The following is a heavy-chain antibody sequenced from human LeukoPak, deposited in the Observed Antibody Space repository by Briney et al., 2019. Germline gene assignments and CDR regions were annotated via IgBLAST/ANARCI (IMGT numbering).Heavy chain of an antibody. J-gene: IGHJ5*02. CDR2: INPNSGGT. Sequence: ASVKVSCKASGYTFTGYYMHWVRQAPGQGLEWMGWINPNSGGTNYAQKFQGRVTMTRDTSISTVYMELSRLRSDDTAVYYCARAHYGSGSYYTSWGQGTLVTVSS. V-gene: IGHV1-2*02. CDR3: ARAHYGSGSYYTS. D-gene: IGHD3-10*01. CDR1: GYTFTGYY.